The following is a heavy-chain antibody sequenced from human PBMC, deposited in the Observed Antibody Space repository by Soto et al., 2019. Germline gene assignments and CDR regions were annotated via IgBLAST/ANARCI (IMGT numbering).Heavy chain of an antibody. V-gene: IGHV1-3*04. CDR3: ARASYYYGSGSNFDY. CDR2: INTGNGNK. CDR1: GYTFTSYA. Sequence: QVQLVQSGTEVKKPGASVKVSCKASGYTFTSYAMHWVRQAPGQRLEWMGWINTGNGNKKYSQRFQGRVTITRDTSASTAYMELSSLRSEDTAVYYCARASYYYGSGSNFDYWGQGTLVTVSS. D-gene: IGHD3-10*01. J-gene: IGHJ4*02.